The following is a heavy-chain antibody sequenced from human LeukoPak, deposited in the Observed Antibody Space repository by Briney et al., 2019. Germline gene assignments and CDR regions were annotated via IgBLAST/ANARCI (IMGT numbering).Heavy chain of an antibody. CDR1: GFTFSSYS. CDR3: ARPTYSGSYHDAFDI. CDR2: ISSSSSYI. Sequence: GGSLRLSCAASGFTFSSYSMNWVRQAPGKGLEWVSSISSSSSYIYYADSVKGRFTIPRDNAMNSLYLQMNSLRAEDTAVYYCARPTYSGSYHDAFDIWGQGTMVTVSS. V-gene: IGHV3-21*04. D-gene: IGHD1-26*01. J-gene: IGHJ3*02.